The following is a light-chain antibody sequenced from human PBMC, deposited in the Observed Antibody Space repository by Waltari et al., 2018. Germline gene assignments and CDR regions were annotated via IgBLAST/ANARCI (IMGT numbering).Light chain of an antibody. J-gene: IGKJ1*01. V-gene: IGKV1-6*01. CDR2: AAS. CDR1: QDIRND. Sequence: AIQMTQSPSSLSAAVGDSVTITCRASQDIRNDLGLYQQKPGEAPKLLIYAASTLQSGVPSRFSGSGSGTDFTLTISSLQPEDFATYYCLQDYSYPWTFGQGTKVEIK. CDR3: LQDYSYPWT.